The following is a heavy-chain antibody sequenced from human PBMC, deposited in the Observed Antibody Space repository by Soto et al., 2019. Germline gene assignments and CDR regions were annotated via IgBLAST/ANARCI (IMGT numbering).Heavy chain of an antibody. CDR1: GYTFTSYG. D-gene: IGHD6-13*01. CDR3: ARGYNRHSWRLSPPGY. V-gene: IGHV1-18*01. J-gene: IGHJ4*02. Sequence: ASVKVSWKASGYTFTSYGINWVRHAPGQGLEWLGWISPYDGYTNYAQILQGRVYMTTDTSTKTAYMELRSLRSEDTAMYYCARGYNRHSWRLSPPGYWGQGTLVTVS. CDR2: ISPYDGYT.